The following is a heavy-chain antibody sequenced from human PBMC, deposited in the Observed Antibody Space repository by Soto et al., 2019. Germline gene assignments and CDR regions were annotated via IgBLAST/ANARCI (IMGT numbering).Heavy chain of an antibody. CDR2: ISGSGGST. V-gene: IGHV3-23*01. Sequence: GGSLRLSCAASGFTFSSYAMSWVRQAPGKGLEWVSAISGSGGSTYYADSVKGRFTISRDNSKNTLYLQMNSLRAEDTAVYYCAKGYGSSWYLAYYFDYWGQGTLVTVSS. CDR1: GFTFSSYA. CDR3: AKGYGSSWYLAYYFDY. J-gene: IGHJ4*02. D-gene: IGHD6-13*01.